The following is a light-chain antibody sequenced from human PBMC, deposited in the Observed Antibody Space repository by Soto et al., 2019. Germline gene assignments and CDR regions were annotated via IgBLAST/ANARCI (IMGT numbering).Light chain of an antibody. J-gene: IGKJ4*01. CDR2: DVS. Sequence: EIVLTQSPGTLSLSPGERATLSCRASQSVKNNYLAWYQQKPGQAPRFLIYDVSSRATGIPDRFSGSGSGTDFTLTISRLEPEDFAVYYCQQYGSTPLTFGGVTKVEIK. V-gene: IGKV3-20*01. CDR1: QSVKNNY. CDR3: QQYGSTPLT.